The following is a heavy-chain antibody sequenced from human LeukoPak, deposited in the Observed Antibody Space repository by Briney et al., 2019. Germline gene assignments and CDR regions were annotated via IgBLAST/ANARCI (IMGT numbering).Heavy chain of an antibody. CDR1: GGSFSCYY. V-gene: IGHV4-59*01. D-gene: IGHD3-22*01. CDR3: ARAETYYYDSSGFNY. Sequence: SETLSLTCAVYGGSFSCYYWSWIRQPPGKGLEWIGYIYYSGSTNYNPSLKSRVTISVDTSKNQFSLKLSSVTAADTAVYYCARAETYYYDSSGFNYWGQGTLVTVSS. J-gene: IGHJ4*02. CDR2: IYYSGST.